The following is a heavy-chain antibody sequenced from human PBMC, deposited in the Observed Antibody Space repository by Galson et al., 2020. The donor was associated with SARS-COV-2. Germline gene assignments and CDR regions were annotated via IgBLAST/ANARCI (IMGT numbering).Heavy chain of an antibody. Sequence: QLGESLKISCAASGFTFSSYAMHWVRQAPGKGLEWLAVISYDGSNKYYADSVKGRFTISRDNSKNTLYLQMNSLRAEDTAVYYCARGVSGSYYVHFVYWGQGTLVTVSS. CDR3: ARGVSGSYYVHFVY. CDR2: ISYDGSNK. V-gene: IGHV3-30*04. J-gene: IGHJ4*02. D-gene: IGHD1-26*01. CDR1: GFTFSSYA.